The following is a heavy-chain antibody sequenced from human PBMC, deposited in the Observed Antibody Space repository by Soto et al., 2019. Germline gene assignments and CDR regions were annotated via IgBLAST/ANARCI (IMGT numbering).Heavy chain of an antibody. CDR3: ARDRGARWLQLTPTYYYGMDV. D-gene: IGHD5-12*01. Sequence: ASVKVSCKASGYTFTSCYMHWVRQAPGQGLEWMGIINPSGGSTSYAQKFQGRVTMTRDTSTSTVYMELSSLRSEDTAVYYCARDRGARWLQLTPTYYYGMDVWGQGTTVTVSS. CDR2: INPSGGST. CDR1: GYTFTSCY. J-gene: IGHJ6*02. V-gene: IGHV1-46*01.